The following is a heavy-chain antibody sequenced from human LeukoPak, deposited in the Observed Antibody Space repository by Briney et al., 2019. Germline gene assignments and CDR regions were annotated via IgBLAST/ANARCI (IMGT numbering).Heavy chain of an antibody. CDR2: IYPGDSDT. Sequence: GESLKISCKGSGYSFTSYWIGWVRQIPGKGLEWMGIIYPGDSDTRYSPSFQGQVTISADKAISTASLQWSSRKASDAAAIYCAANIAAAGTFDSWGQGTLVTVSS. V-gene: IGHV5-51*01. CDR3: AANIAAAGTFDS. CDR1: GYSFTSYW. J-gene: IGHJ4*02. D-gene: IGHD6-13*01.